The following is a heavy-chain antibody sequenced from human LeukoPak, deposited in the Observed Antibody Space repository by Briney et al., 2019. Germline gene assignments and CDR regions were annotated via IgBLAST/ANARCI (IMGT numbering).Heavy chain of an antibody. Sequence: GESLKISCKGSGYSFTSYWIGWVRQMPGKGLEWMGIIYPGDSDTRYSPSFQGQVTISADKSISTAYLQWSSLKASDTGMYYCARHFYYDSSGYYYGVDYWGQGTLVTVSS. CDR3: ARHFYYDSSGYYYGVDY. D-gene: IGHD3-22*01. CDR1: GYSFTSYW. V-gene: IGHV5-51*01. CDR2: IYPGDSDT. J-gene: IGHJ4*02.